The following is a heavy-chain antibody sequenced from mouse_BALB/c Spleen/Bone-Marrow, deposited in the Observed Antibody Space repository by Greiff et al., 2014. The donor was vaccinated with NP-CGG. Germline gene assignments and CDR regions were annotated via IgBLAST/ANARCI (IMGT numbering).Heavy chain of an antibody. V-gene: IGHV14-3*02. CDR2: IDPANGNT. CDR3: AIYYGNYYAMDY. Sequence: VQLQQPGAELVKPGASVKLSCTASGFNIKDTYMHWVKQRPEQGLEWIGRIDPANGNTKYDPKFQDKATITADTSSNTAYLQLSSLTSEDTAVYYCAIYYGNYYAMDYWGQGTSVTVSS. J-gene: IGHJ4*01. D-gene: IGHD2-1*01. CDR1: GFNIKDTY.